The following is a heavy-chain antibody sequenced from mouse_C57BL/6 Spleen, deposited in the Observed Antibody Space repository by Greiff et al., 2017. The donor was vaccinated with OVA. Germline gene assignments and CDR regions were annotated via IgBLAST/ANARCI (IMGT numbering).Heavy chain of an antibody. CDR3: ARDSNYWCAY. J-gene: IGHJ3*01. V-gene: IGHV1-64*01. Sequence: QVQLQQPGAELVKPGASVKLSCKASGYTFTSYWMHWVKQRPGQGLEWIGMIHPNSGSTNYNEKFKSKANLTVDKSSSTAYMQLSSLTSEDAAVYYWARDSNYWCAYWGQGTLVTVSA. CDR2: IHPNSGST. CDR1: GYTFTSYW. D-gene: IGHD2-5*01.